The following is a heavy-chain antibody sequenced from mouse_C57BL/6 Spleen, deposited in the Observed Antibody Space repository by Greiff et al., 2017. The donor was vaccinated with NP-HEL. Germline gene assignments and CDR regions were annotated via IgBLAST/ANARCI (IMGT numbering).Heavy chain of an antibody. CDR1: GFTFSSYG. V-gene: IGHV5-6*01. Sequence: EVQVVESGGDLVKPGGSLKLSCAASGFTFSSYGMSWVRQTPGKRLEWVATISSGGSYTYYPDSVKGRFTISRDNAKNTLYLQMSSLKSEDTAMYYCARPQTAQATTFAYWGQGTLVTVSA. CDR3: ARPQTAQATTFAY. D-gene: IGHD3-2*02. J-gene: IGHJ3*01. CDR2: ISSGGSYT.